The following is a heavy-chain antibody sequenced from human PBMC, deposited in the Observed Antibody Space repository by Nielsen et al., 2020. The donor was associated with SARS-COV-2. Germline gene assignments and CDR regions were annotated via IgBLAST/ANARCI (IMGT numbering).Heavy chain of an antibody. D-gene: IGHD4-17*01. J-gene: IGHJ4*02. CDR2: IYHSGST. CDR3: ARTMTTVTRTFDY. Sequence: GSLRLSCTVSGYSISSGHYWGWIRQPPGKGLEWIGSIYHSGSTYYNPSLKSRVTISVDTSKNQFSLKLSSVTAADTAVYYCARTMTTVTRTFDYWGQGTLVTVSS. V-gene: IGHV4-38-2*02. CDR1: GYSISSGHY.